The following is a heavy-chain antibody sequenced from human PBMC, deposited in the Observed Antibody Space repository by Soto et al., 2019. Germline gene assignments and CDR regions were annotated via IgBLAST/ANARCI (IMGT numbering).Heavy chain of an antibody. Sequence: PSETLSLTCTVSGGSISGSSYYWGWIRQPPGKGLEWIGSIYYSGSTYYNPSLKSRVTISVDTSKSQFSLKLSSVTAADTAVYYCARQSYSRGNYPYYYYGMDVWGQGTTVTVSS. D-gene: IGHD1-26*01. CDR3: ARQSYSRGNYPYYYYGMDV. CDR2: IYYSGST. V-gene: IGHV4-39*01. CDR1: GGSISGSSYY. J-gene: IGHJ6*02.